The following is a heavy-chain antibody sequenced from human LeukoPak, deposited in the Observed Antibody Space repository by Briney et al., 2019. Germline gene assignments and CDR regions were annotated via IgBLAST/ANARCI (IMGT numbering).Heavy chain of an antibody. V-gene: IGHV3-21*01. CDR3: ARENFYDSSGYDAFDI. CDR1: GFTFIAYS. J-gene: IGHJ3*02. Sequence: GGSLRLSCAASGFTFIAYSMNWVRQSPGRGLEWVSSISSSSAYIYYADSVEGRFTVSRDNAKNSLYLQMNSLRAEDTAVYYCARENFYDSSGYDAFDIWGQGTMVTVSS. D-gene: IGHD3-22*01. CDR2: ISSSSAYI.